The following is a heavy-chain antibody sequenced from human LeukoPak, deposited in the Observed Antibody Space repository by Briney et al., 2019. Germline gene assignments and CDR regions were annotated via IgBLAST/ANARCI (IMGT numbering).Heavy chain of an antibody. CDR2: ISSSSRSI. CDR3: ARDYLWSFDY. J-gene: IGHJ4*02. CDR1: GFTFSSYD. V-gene: IGHV3-48*02. D-gene: IGHD3-10*01. Sequence: PGGSLRLSCAASGFTFSSYDMNWVRQAPGKGLEWVSYISSSSRSIYYADSVKGRFTISRDNAKNSLFLQMTSLRDEDTAVYYCARDYLWSFDYWGRGTLVTVSS.